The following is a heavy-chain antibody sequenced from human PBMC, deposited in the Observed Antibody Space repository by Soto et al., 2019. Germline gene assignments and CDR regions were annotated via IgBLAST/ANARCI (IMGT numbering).Heavy chain of an antibody. D-gene: IGHD5-18*01. CDR3: ARGGDTAMVRDEYFQH. J-gene: IGHJ1*01. V-gene: IGHV4-31*03. CDR1: GGSISSGGYY. Sequence: QVQLQESGPGLVKPSQTLSLTCTVSGGSISSGGYYWSWIRQHPGKGLEWIGYIYYSGSTYYNPSLRSRVSISVDTSKNQFSLKLSTVAAADTAVYYCARGGDTAMVRDEYFQHWGQGTLVTVSS. CDR2: IYYSGST.